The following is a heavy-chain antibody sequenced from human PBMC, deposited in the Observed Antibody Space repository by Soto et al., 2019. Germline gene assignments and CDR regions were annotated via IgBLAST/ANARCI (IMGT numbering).Heavy chain of an antibody. CDR2: IWHDGSNE. J-gene: IGHJ4*02. Sequence: QVQLVQSGGGVVQPGESLRLSCAASGFTFSDYGMHWVRQAPGKGLEWVAGIWHDGSNEYYADCVKGRFTISRDNSKNILHLKMSSLSADDTVIYFCAREAGYGGQLGQQVPDCWGRGTLVFVS. D-gene: IGHD5-12*01. CDR1: GFTFSDYG. CDR3: AREAGYGGQLGQQVPDC. V-gene: IGHV3-33*01.